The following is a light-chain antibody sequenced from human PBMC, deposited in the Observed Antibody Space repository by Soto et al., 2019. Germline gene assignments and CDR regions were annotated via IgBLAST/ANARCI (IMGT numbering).Light chain of an antibody. Sequence: DIQMTQSPSSLSASVGDRVTITCRASQSISSYLNWYQQKPGKAPKLLIYAASSLQSGVPSRFSGSGSGTDFTLTISSLQPEDFATYYCQQGYSTRWTFGQGTK. CDR2: AAS. CDR1: QSISSY. CDR3: QQGYSTRWT. V-gene: IGKV1-39*01. J-gene: IGKJ1*01.